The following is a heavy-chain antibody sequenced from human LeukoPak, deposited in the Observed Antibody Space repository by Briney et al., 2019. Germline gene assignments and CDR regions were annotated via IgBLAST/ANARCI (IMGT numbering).Heavy chain of an antibody. D-gene: IGHD3-10*01. J-gene: IGHJ4*02. V-gene: IGHV1-46*01. CDR1: GYTFTSYY. CDR2: INPSGGST. Sequence: ASVKVSCKASGYTFTSYYMHWVRQAPGQGLEWMGIINPSGGSTSYAQKFQGRVTMTRDMSTSTVYMELSSLRSEDTGVYYCARGYYYGSEMYYFDYWGQGTLVTVSS. CDR3: ARGYYYGSEMYYFDY.